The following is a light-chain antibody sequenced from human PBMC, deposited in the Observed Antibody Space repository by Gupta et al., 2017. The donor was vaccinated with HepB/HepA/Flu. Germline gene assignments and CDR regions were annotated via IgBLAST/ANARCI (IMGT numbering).Light chain of an antibody. V-gene: IGLV2-14*01. CDR3: SSYTSSSTLVV. CDR1: GSDVGRYNY. J-gene: IGLJ2*01. CDR2: DVS. Sequence: QSALTQPASVSGSPGQSITISCTGTGSDVGRYNYVSWYQQNPGKAPQLMIYDVSYRPSGVSNRFSGSKSGNTASLTISGLQAEDEADYYCSSYTSSSTLVVFGGGTKLTVL.